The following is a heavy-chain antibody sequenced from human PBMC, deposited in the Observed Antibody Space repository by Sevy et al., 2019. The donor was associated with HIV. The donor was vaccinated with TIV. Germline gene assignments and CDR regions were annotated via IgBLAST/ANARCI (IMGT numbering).Heavy chain of an antibody. CDR1: GGTFSSYA. CDR3: ARGPYDSSGSLPDCFDY. CDR2: IIPIFGTA. Sequence: ASVKVSCKASGGTFSSYAISWVRQAPGQGLEWMGGIIPIFGTANYAQKFQGRVTITADESTSTAYMELSGLRSEDTAVYYCARGPYDSSGSLPDCFDYWGQGTLVTVSS. D-gene: IGHD3-22*01. V-gene: IGHV1-69*13. J-gene: IGHJ4*02.